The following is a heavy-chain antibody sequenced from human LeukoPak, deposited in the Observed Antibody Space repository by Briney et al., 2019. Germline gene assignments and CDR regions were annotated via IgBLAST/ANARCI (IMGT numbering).Heavy chain of an antibody. CDR3: ARGHYGSGSYSNWFDP. V-gene: IGHV1-46*01. D-gene: IGHD3-10*01. J-gene: IGHJ5*02. Sequence: ASVKVSCKASGYTFTSYYMHWVRQAPGQGLEWMGIINPSGGSTSYAQKFQGRVTMTRNTSISTAYMELSSLRSEDTAVYYCARGHYGSGSYSNWFDPWGQGTLVTVSS. CDR2: INPSGGST. CDR1: GYTFTSYY.